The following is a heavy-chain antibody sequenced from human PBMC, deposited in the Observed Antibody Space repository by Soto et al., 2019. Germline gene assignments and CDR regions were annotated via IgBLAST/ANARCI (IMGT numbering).Heavy chain of an antibody. CDR3: ARGYCSGGSCYGARYYYGMDV. V-gene: IGHV1-69*06. CDR2: IIPIFGTA. J-gene: IGHJ6*02. D-gene: IGHD2-15*01. Sequence: QVQLVQSGAEVKKPGSSVKVSCKASGGTFSSYAISWVRQAPGQGLXXXXGIIPIFGTANYAQKFQGRVTITADKSTSTAYMELSSLRSEDTAVYYCARGYCSGGSCYGARYYYGMDVWGQGTTVTVSS. CDR1: GGTFSSYA.